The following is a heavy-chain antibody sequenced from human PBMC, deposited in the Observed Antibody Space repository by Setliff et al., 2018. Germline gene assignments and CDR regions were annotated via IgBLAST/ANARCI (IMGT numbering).Heavy chain of an antibody. CDR3: ARGSRPLWGA. CDR1: GYTFTKNA. V-gene: IGHV1-3*04. D-gene: IGHD5-18*01. J-gene: IGHJ5*02. CDR2: INTDNGNT. Sequence: ASVKVSCKASGYTFTKNAVHWLRQAPGQRPEWMGWINTDNGNTRYSQNFQDRVTITRDTSATTAFVELSSLRSDDTAVYFCARGSRPLWGAWGQGTLVTVSS.